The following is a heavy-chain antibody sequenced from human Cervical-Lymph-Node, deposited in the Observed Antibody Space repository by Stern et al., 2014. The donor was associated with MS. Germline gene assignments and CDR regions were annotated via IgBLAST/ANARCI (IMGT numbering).Heavy chain of an antibody. D-gene: IGHD3-10*01. CDR2: IYSSGGT. CDR3: ARFRPRSPSYYFDC. J-gene: IGHJ4*02. Sequence: QVQLQESGPGLVKPSETLSLTCTVSGGSISSYSWGWIRPPPGKGLEWIGYIYSSGGTNYNPSLKSRVAISVDTSKNQFSLKLSSVTAADTAVYYCARFRPRSPSYYFDCWGLGTLVTVSS. V-gene: IGHV4-59*01. CDR1: GGSISSYS.